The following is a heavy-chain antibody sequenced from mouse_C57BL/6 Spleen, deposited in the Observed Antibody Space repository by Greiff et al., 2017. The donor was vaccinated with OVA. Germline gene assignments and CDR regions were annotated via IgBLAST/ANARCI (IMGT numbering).Heavy chain of an antibody. CDR1: GYTFTSYW. J-gene: IGHJ4*01. CDR3: ARGNYYGSSGAMDY. D-gene: IGHD1-1*01. CDR2: IYPSDSET. V-gene: IGHV1-61*01. Sequence: VKLQQPGAELVRPGSSVKLSCKASGYTFTSYWMDWVKQRPGQGLEWIGNIYPSDSETHYNQKFKDKATLTVDKSSSTAYMQLSSLTSEDSAVYYCARGNYYGSSGAMDYWGQGTSVTVSS.